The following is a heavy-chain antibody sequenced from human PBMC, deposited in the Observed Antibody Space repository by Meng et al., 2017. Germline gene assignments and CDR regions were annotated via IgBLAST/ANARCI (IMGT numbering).Heavy chain of an antibody. CDR2: INPNSGGT. CDR3: ARARVMNVVVVAAVWFDP. Sequence: ASVKVSCKASGYTFTGYYMHWVRQAPGQGREWMGWINPNSGGTNYAQKLQGRVTMTRDTSISTAYMELSRLRSDDTAVYYCARARVMNVVVVAAVWFDPWGQGTLVTVSS. CDR1: GYTFTGYY. J-gene: IGHJ5*02. D-gene: IGHD2-15*01. V-gene: IGHV1-2*02.